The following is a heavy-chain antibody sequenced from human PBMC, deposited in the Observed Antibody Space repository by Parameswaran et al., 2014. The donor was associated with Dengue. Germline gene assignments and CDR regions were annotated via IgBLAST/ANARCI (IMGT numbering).Heavy chain of an antibody. CDR2: ISAYNGDT. J-gene: IGHJ4*02. V-gene: IGHV1-18*01. CDR3: ASPDRATRLQGGLLSH. CDR1: LHFTHYG. Sequence: ASGEGLLQDFWLHFTHYGIAWVRQAPGQGLEWMGYISAYNGDTNYAQKFQGRVTMTTDTSTSTAYMELRSLRSDDTAVYFCASPDRATRLQGGLLSHWGQGTLVTVSS. D-gene: IGHD3-10*01.